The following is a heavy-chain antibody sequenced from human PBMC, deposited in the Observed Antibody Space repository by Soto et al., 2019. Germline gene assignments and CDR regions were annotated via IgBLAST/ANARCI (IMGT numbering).Heavy chain of an antibody. CDR3: ARGRQDRSITMVRGVIGGYYGMDV. Sequence: GSLRLSCAASGFTFSSYSMNWVRQAPGKGLEWVSSISSSSSYIYYADSVKGRFTISRDNAKNSLYLQMNSLRAEDTAVYYCARGRQDRSITMVRGVIGGYYGMDVWGQGTTVTVSS. D-gene: IGHD3-10*01. V-gene: IGHV3-21*01. J-gene: IGHJ6*02. CDR1: GFTFSSYS. CDR2: ISSSSSYI.